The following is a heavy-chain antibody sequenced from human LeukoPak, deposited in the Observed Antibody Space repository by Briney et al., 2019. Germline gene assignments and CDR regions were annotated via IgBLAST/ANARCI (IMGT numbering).Heavy chain of an antibody. V-gene: IGHV3-7*01. CDR3: ARGYYDSSGYPFDY. Sequence: PGGSLRLSCAASGFTFSSYWMSWVRQAPGKGLEWVANIKQDGSEKYYVDSVKGRFTISRDNAKNSLYLQMNSLRAEDTAVYYCARGYYDSSGYPFDYWGQGTLVTVSS. J-gene: IGHJ4*02. CDR2: IKQDGSEK. CDR1: GFTFSSYW. D-gene: IGHD3-22*01.